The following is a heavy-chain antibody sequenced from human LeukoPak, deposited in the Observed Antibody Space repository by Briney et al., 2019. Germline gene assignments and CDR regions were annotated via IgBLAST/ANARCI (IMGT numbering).Heavy chain of an antibody. Sequence: GGSLRLSCAASGFTFTSYWMSWVRQAPGKGLEWVANINEDGSEKYYVDSVKGRFTISRDNAKNSVSLQMNSLRAEDTAVYYCARIYLKMASASWGQGALVTVSS. CDR2: INEDGSEK. CDR3: ARIYLKMASAS. D-gene: IGHD2-8*01. J-gene: IGHJ5*02. V-gene: IGHV3-7*01. CDR1: GFTFTSYW.